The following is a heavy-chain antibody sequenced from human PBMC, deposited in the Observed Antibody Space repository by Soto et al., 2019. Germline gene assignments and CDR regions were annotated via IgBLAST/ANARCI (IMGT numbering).Heavy chain of an antibody. Sequence: EVQLVESGGGLVKPGGSLRLSCAASGFTFSSYSRNWVRQAPGKGLEWVSSISSSSSYIYYADSVKGRFTISRDNAKNSLYLQMNSLRAEDTAVYYCARDRAVAAGDAFDIWGQGTMVTVSS. V-gene: IGHV3-21*01. J-gene: IGHJ3*02. D-gene: IGHD6-19*01. CDR3: ARDRAVAAGDAFDI. CDR2: ISSSSSYI. CDR1: GFTFSSYS.